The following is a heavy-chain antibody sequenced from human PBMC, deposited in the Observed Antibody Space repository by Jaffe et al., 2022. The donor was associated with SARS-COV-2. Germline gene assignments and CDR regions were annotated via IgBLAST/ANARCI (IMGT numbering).Heavy chain of an antibody. CDR2: ISGSGGST. Sequence: EVQLLESGGGLVQPGGSLRLSCAASGFTFSSYAMSWVRQAPGKGLEWVSAISGSGGSTYYADSVKGRFTISRDNSKNTLYLQMNSLRAEDTAVYYCAPGFLEWSIPGYYYGMDVWGQGTTVTVSS. CDR1: GFTFSSYA. CDR3: APGFLEWSIPGYYYGMDV. J-gene: IGHJ6*02. V-gene: IGHV3-23*01. D-gene: IGHD3-3*01.